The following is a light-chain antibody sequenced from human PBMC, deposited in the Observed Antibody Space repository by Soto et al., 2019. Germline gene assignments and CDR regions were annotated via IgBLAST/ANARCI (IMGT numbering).Light chain of an antibody. CDR2: DAS. V-gene: IGKV1-5*01. Sequence: DIQMTQSPSTLSASVGDRVTITCRASQSISSWLAWYQQKPGKAPKLLIYDASSLESGVTSRFSGRGSGTEFTLTISSLQPDDFATYYCQQYNSYSSTFGQGTNLEIK. CDR3: QQYNSYSST. CDR1: QSISSW. J-gene: IGKJ2*01.